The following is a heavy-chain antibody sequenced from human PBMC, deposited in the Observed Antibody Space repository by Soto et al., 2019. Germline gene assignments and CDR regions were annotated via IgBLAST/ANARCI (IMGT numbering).Heavy chain of an antibody. CDR3: VRHPPLSGYDYDYYYYYMDV. V-gene: IGHV4-59*08. J-gene: IGHJ6*03. Sequence: SETLSLTCTVSGGSISSYYWSWIRQPPGKGLEWIGYIYYSGSTNYNPSLKSRVTISVDTSKNQFSLKLSSVTAADTAVYYCVRHPPLSGYDYDYYYYYMDVWGNGTTVTVSS. CDR2: IYYSGST. D-gene: IGHD5-12*01. CDR1: GGSISSYY.